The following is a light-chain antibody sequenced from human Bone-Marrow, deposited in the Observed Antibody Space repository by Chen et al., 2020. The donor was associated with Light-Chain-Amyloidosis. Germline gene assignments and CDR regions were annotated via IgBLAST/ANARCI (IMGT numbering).Light chain of an antibody. CDR3: QVWDRSSDRPV. J-gene: IGLJ3*02. Sequence: SYVLTHPSSVSVAPGHMATIASGGNNIGSTSVHWYQQTPGQAPLLVVYDDSDRPSGIPERLSGSNSGNTATLTISRVEDGDEADYYCQVWDRSSDRPVFGGGTKLTVL. V-gene: IGLV3-21*02. CDR1: NIGSTS. CDR2: DDS.